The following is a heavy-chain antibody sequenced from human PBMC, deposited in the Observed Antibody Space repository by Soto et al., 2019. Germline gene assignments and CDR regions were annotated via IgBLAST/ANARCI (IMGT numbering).Heavy chain of an antibody. J-gene: IGHJ4*02. CDR1: GVTVSSNY. CDR2: IYSGGST. D-gene: IGHD5-18*01. Sequence: EVPLVESGGGLVQPGGSLRLSCAASGVTVSSNYMSWVRQAPGKGLEWVSVIYSGGSTYYADSVKGRFTISRDNSKTTLYLQMNSLRAEDTAVYYCARNGYNYGGGYFDYWGQGTLVTVSS. V-gene: IGHV3-66*01. CDR3: ARNGYNYGGGYFDY.